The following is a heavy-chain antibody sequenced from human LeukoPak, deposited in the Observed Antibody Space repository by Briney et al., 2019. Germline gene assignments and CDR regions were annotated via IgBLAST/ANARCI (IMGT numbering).Heavy chain of an antibody. V-gene: IGHV1-24*01. CDR3: ATDSGGAVAGHYYYGMDV. CDR2: FDPEDGET. J-gene: IGHJ6*02. CDR1: GYTLTELS. Sequence: ASVKVSCKVSGYTLTELSMHWVRQAPGKGLEWMGGFDPEDGETIYAQKFQGRVTMTEDTSTDTAYMELSSLRSEDTAVYYCATDSGGAVAGHYYYGMDVWGQGTKVTVSS. D-gene: IGHD6-19*01.